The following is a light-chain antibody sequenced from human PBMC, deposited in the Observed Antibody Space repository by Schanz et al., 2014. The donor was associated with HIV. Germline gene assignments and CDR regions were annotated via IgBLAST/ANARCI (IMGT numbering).Light chain of an antibody. V-gene: IGLV2-14*02. CDR3: CSYTTTSTYV. Sequence: QSVLTQPASVSGSPGQSITISCTGPSSDVGSYNLVSWYQQHPGKAPKLMIYDVSNRPSGVSSRFSGSKSGNTASLTISGLQAEDEADYYCCSYTTTSTYVFGAGTKLTVL. CDR2: DVS. J-gene: IGLJ1*01. CDR1: SSDVGSYNL.